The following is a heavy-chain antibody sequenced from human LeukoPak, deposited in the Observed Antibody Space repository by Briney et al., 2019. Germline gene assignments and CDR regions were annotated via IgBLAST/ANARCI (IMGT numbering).Heavy chain of an antibody. J-gene: IGHJ1*01. CDR3: ARAHYGNYAEYFQH. CDR1: GGSFSAYS. CDR2: INHSGST. V-gene: IGHV4-34*01. D-gene: IGHD4-11*01. Sequence: SETLSLTCAVYGGSFSAYSWSWIRLPPGKGLEWIGDINHSGSTNYNPSLKSRVTMSVDTSKNQLSLKLTSVTAADTAVYYCARAHYGNYAEYFQHWGQGTLVTVSS.